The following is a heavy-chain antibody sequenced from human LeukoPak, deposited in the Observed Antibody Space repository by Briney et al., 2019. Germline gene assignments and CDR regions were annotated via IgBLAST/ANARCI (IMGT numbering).Heavy chain of an antibody. J-gene: IGHJ5*02. CDR2: IIPIFGTA. D-gene: IGHD3-3*01. Sequence: GASVKVSCKASGGTFSSYAISWVRQAPGQGLEWMGGIIPIFGTANYAQKFQGRVTITADESTSTAYMELSSLRSEDTAVYYCARRSVGGSGLTNRWFDPWGQGTLVTVSP. V-gene: IGHV1-69*01. CDR1: GGTFSSYA. CDR3: ARRSVGGSGLTNRWFDP.